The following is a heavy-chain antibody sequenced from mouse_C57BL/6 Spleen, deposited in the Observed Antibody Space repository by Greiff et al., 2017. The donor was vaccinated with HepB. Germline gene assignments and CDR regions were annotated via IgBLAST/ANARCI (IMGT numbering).Heavy chain of an antibody. V-gene: IGHV1-82*01. D-gene: IGHD5-1-1*01. J-gene: IGHJ4*01. CDR3: AIYLYAMDY. CDR2: IYPGDGDT. Sequence: QVQLKESGPELVKPGASVKISCKASGYAFSRSWMNWVKQRPGKGLEWIGRIYPGDGDTNYNGKFKGKATLTADKSSSTAYMQLSSLTSEDSAVYFCAIYLYAMDYWGQGTSVTVSS. CDR1: GYAFSRSW.